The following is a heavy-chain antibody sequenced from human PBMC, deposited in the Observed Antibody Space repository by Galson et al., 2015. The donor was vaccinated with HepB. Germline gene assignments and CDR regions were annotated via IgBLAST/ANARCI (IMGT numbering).Heavy chain of an antibody. V-gene: IGHV3-11*01. CDR3: AKAVGDYGDEFDY. D-gene: IGHD4-17*01. CDR2: ISTGTST. Sequence: SLRLSCAASGFTLSDYFMTWIRQAPGQGLEWISYISTGTSTYYADSVTGRFTISRDDAKNSLYLQMNSLRAEDTAVYYCAKAVGDYGDEFDYWGQGTLVTVSS. J-gene: IGHJ4*02. CDR1: GFTLSDYF.